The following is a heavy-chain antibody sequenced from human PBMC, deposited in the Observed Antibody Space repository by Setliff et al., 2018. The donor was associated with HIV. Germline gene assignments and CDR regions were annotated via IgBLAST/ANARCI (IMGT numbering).Heavy chain of an antibody. J-gene: IGHJ6*03. V-gene: IGHV1-8*01. D-gene: IGHD3-10*01. Sequence: ASVKVSCKASGHTFNNYDIHWVRRATGQGLEWMGWMNPNTGVAGYALKFHGRVTMTRDTSISTVYMELSSLTSEDTAVYWCASGKGVGGVIITGGLDVWGKGTTVTV. CDR2: MNPNTGVA. CDR1: GHTFNNYD. CDR3: ASGKGVGGVIITGGLDV.